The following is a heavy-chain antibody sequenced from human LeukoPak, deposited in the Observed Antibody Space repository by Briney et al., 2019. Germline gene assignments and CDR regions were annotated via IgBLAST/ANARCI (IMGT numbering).Heavy chain of an antibody. V-gene: IGHV3-33*01. CDR2: IWYDGSNK. D-gene: IGHD3-16*01. J-gene: IGHJ4*02. CDR1: GFTFSSYG. Sequence: QPGRSLRLSCAASGFTFSSYGMHWVRQAPGKGLEWVSLIWYDGSNKYYADSVKGRFTNSRDNSKNTLYLQMNSLRAEDTAVYYGARDWGKGDYWGQGTLVTVSS. CDR3: ARDWGKGDY.